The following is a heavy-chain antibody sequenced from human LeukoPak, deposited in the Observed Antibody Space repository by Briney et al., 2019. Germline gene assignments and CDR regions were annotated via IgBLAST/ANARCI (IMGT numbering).Heavy chain of an antibody. V-gene: IGHV4-34*01. CDR1: GGSISGYY. CDR2: INHSGST. D-gene: IGHD3-22*01. J-gene: IGHJ3*02. CDR3: ARGQGYYDSSGYYYGAFDI. Sequence: PSETLSLTCTVSGGSISGYYWSWIRQPPGKGLEWIGEINHSGSTNYNPSLKSRVTISVDTSKNQFSLKLSSVTAADTAVYYCARGQGYYDSSGYYYGAFDIWGQGTMVTVSS.